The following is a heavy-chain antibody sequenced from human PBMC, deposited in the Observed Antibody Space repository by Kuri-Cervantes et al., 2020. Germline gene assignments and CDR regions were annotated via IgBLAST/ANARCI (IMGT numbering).Heavy chain of an antibody. D-gene: IGHD2-15*01. CDR3: ARRQSCSSGTCYADY. CDR1: GHSFSDYW. CDR2: IYPGDSDT. Sequence: GESLKISCQGSGHSFSDYWIGWVRQMPGKGLEWMGIIYPGDSDTRYGPSFLGQVTMSVDKSISAAYLQWSSLKSSDTAMYYCARRQSCSSGTCYADYWGQGSLVTVSS. J-gene: IGHJ4*02. V-gene: IGHV5-51*01.